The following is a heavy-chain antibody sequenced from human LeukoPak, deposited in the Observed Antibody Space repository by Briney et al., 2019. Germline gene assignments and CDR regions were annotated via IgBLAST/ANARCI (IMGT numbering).Heavy chain of an antibody. CDR3: AKTSLSDPSGHYYYMDV. J-gene: IGHJ6*03. V-gene: IGHV3-30*02. D-gene: IGHD3-3*01. Sequence: GGSLRPSCAASGFTFSNFGMHWVRQAPGKGLEWVAFIRFDGTSEFYADSVKARFTISRDNSQNTVSLQLNNLRIEDTALYYCAKTSLSDPSGHYYYMDVWGKGTTVTVSS. CDR1: GFTFSNFG. CDR2: IRFDGTSE.